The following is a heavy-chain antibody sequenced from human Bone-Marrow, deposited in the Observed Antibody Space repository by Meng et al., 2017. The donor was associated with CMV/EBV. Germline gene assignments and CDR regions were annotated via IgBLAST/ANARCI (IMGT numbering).Heavy chain of an antibody. CDR1: GFIFNGYA. V-gene: IGHV3-21*01. CDR2: ISYNSGHI. J-gene: IGHJ6*02. D-gene: IGHD2-2*02. Sequence: GESLKISCAASGFIFNGYAMSWLRQAPGKGLEWISSISYNSGHIYYADSVKGRFTISRDNAKNSLYLQMNSLRAEDTAVYYCAKLIVVVPAAILEDYYYGMDVWGQGTTVTVSS. CDR3: AKLIVVVPAAILEDYYYGMDV.